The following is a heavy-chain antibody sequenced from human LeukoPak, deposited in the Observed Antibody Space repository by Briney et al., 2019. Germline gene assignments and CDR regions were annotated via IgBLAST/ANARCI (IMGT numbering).Heavy chain of an antibody. CDR3: ARSKGGAQRDYGMDV. Sequence: GGSLRLSCAASGFTFKNYGMNWVRQAPGKGLEWVSSISSGSSYIDYADSLQGRFTISRGNAKSSLYLQMNSLRGEDTAVYYCARSKGGAQRDYGMDVWGQGTTVPVSS. CDR1: GFTFKNYG. J-gene: IGHJ6*02. V-gene: IGHV3-21*06. D-gene: IGHD1-1*01. CDR2: ISSGSSYI.